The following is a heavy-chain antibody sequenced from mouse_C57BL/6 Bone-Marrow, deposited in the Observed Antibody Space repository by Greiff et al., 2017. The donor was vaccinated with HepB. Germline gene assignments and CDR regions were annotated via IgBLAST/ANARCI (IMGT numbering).Heavy chain of an antibody. J-gene: IGHJ3*01. CDR3: ARSKFITTVD. CDR1: GYTFTSYW. V-gene: IGHV1-64*01. Sequence: VQLQQSGAELVKPGASVKLSCKASGYTFTSYWMHWVKQRPGQGLEWIGMIHPNSGSTNYNEKFKSKATLTVDKSSSTAYMQLSSLTSEDSAVYYCARSKFITTVDWGQGTLVTVSA. CDR2: IHPNSGST. D-gene: IGHD1-1*01.